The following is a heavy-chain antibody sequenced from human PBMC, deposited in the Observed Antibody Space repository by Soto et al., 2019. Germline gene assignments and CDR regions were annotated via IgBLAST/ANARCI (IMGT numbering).Heavy chain of an antibody. D-gene: IGHD4-17*01. CDR3: ARDDYGDSVYYYYGMDV. CDR1: GDSVSRNSAG. CDR2: TYYRSKWYN. J-gene: IGHJ6*02. Sequence: SQTLSLTCAISGDSVSRNSAGWNWIRQSPSRGLEWLGRTYYRSKWYNDYAVSVKSRITINPDTSKNLFSLQLNSVTPEDTAVYYCARDDYGDSVYYYYGMDVWGQGTTVTVS. V-gene: IGHV6-1*01.